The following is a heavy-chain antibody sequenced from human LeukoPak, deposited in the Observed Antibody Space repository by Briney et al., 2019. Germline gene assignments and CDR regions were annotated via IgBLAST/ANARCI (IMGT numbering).Heavy chain of an antibody. CDR1: GGTFSSYA. CDR2: IIPILGIA. V-gene: IGHV1-69*04. D-gene: IGHD2-2*01. Sequence: GASVKVSCKASGGTFSSYAISWVRQAPGQGLEWMGRIIPILGIANYAQKFQGRVTITADKSTSTAYMELSSLRSEDTAVYYCARAQSFTPAAMDYWGQGTLVTVSS. J-gene: IGHJ4*02. CDR3: ARAQSFTPAAMDY.